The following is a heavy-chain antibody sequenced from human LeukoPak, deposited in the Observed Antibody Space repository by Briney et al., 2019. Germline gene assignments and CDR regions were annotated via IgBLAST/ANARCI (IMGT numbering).Heavy chain of an antibody. Sequence: TGGSLRLSCAASGFTFSSYAMSWVRQAPGKGLEWVSAISGSGGSTYYADSVKGRFTISRDNSKNTLYLQMNSLRAEDTAVYYCAKDPARYFDWLLQAEYFQHWGQGTLVTVPS. CDR1: GFTFSSYA. CDR3: AKDPARYFDWLLQAEYFQH. D-gene: IGHD3-9*01. CDR2: ISGSGGST. J-gene: IGHJ1*01. V-gene: IGHV3-23*01.